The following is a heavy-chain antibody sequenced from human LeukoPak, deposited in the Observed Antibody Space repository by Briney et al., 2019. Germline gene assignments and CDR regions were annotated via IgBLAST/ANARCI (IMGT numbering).Heavy chain of an antibody. CDR3: ARQTGSGLFSLP. CDR1: GGSFSGYY. CDR2: INHSGST. J-gene: IGHJ4*02. D-gene: IGHD3-10*01. Sequence: SETLSLTCAVYGGSFSGYYWSWIRQPPGKGLEWIGEINHSGSTNYNPSLKSRVTISVDTSKNQFSLKLSSVTAADTAVYYCARQTGSGLFSLPGGQGTLVTVSS. V-gene: IGHV4-34*01.